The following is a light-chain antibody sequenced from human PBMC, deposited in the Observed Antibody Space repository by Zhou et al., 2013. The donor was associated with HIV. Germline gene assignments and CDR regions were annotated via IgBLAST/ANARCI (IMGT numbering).Light chain of an antibody. CDR3: QQYGSSPFA. Sequence: EIVLTQSPGTLSLSPGERVSLSCRASRSVSSNYLAWYQQKPGQAPSLLIYAASSRATYIPDRFSGSGSGTDFSLTISRLEPEDFAVYYCQQYGSSPFAFGPGTKVDIK. V-gene: IGKV3-20*01. J-gene: IGKJ3*01. CDR2: AAS. CDR1: RSVSSNY.